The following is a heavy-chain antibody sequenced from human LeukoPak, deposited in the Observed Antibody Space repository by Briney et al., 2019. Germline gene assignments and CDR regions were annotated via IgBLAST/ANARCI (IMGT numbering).Heavy chain of an antibody. CDR1: GSSFSGYY. D-gene: IGHD1-1*01. CDR3: ARGLGYLYYYYMDV. J-gene: IGHJ6*03. CDR2: VSQSGTT. V-gene: IGHV4-34*01. Sequence: SETLSLTCVVYGSSFSGYYWSWIRQSPGKGREWIGEVSQSGTTNYNPSLKSRVTISVDTSKNQFSLKLSSVTAADTAVYYCARGLGYLYYYYMDVWGKGTTVTVSS.